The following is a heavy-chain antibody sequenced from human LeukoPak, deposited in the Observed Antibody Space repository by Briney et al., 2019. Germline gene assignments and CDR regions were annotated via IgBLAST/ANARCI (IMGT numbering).Heavy chain of an antibody. CDR2: INTDGSST. CDR3: AKDLWLRPAVADWYGMDV. J-gene: IGHJ6*02. D-gene: IGHD6-19*01. Sequence: GGSLRLSCAASGFTFSSYWMHWVRQAPGKGLVWVSRINTDGSSTSYADSVKGRFTISRDNAKNTLYLQMNSLRAEDTAVYYCAKDLWLRPAVADWYGMDVWAKGPRSPSP. CDR1: GFTFSSYW. V-gene: IGHV3-74*01.